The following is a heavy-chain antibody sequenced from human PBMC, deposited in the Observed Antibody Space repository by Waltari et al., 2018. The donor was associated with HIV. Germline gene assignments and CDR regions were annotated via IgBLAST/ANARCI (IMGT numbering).Heavy chain of an antibody. J-gene: IGHJ3*02. CDR1: SGSVTSTSNF. CDR3: ASPYNFIVCGAFDI. Sequence: QIQLQESGPGLVQPSATLSLTCTVSSGSVTSTSNFWGWLQQPAGKGMAWIGSIHHDESTHDAPSLKCRVTMSIDTSKTHLSLNLASVTDADTALYYSASPYNFIVCGAFDIWGKGTMFTVAS. V-gene: IGHV4-39*02. CDR2: IHHDEST. D-gene: IGHD1-1*01.